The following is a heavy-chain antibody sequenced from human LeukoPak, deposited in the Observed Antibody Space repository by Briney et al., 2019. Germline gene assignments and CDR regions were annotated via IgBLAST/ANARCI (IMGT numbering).Heavy chain of an antibody. D-gene: IGHD6-13*01. CDR2: IYYSGST. J-gene: IGHJ4*02. CDR3: ARENSSSWAWYFDY. CDR1: GGSISSGDYC. Sequence: SETLSLTCTASGGSISSGDYCWSWIRQPPGKGLEWIGYIYYSGSTYYTPSLKSRVTISVDTSKNQFSLKLSSVTAADTAVYYCARENSSSWAWYFDYWGQGTLVTVSS. V-gene: IGHV4-30-4*01.